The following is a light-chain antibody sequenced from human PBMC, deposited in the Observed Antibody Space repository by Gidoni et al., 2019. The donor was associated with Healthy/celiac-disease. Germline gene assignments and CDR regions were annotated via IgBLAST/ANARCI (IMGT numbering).Light chain of an antibody. CDR3: QSYDSSLSGSV. CDR1: SSNIGAGYD. CDR2: GNS. Sequence: QSVLTPPPSVSGDPGQRVTISCTGSSSNIGAGYDVHWYQQLPGTAPKLLIYGNSNRPSGVPDRFSGSKSGTSASLAITGLQAEDEADYYCQSYDSSLSGSVFGGGTKLTVL. V-gene: IGLV1-40*01. J-gene: IGLJ2*01.